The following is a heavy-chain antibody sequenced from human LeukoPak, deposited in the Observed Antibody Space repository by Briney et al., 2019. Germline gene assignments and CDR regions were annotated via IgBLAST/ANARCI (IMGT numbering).Heavy chain of an antibody. Sequence: ASVKLSCKSSGYTFTDYYIHWVRQAPGQGLEWMGWINSNSGGTNYAQKFQGRVTMTRDTSISTAYMELSRLTSDDTAVYYCAADRMTTVTYWYFDLWGRGTLVTVSS. V-gene: IGHV1-2*02. CDR2: INSNSGGT. CDR3: AADRMTTVTYWYFDL. CDR1: GYTFTDYY. D-gene: IGHD4-17*01. J-gene: IGHJ2*01.